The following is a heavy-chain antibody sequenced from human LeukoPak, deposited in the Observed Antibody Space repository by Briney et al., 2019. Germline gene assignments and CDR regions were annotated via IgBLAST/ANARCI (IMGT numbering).Heavy chain of an antibody. J-gene: IGHJ1*01. CDR1: GFTFSSYA. CDR3: AKDRAAGYCTSIRCYIEYFQD. V-gene: IGHV3-30*18. D-gene: IGHD2-2*02. CDR2: VSFDGSNN. Sequence: GGSLRLSCTASGFTFSSYAMHWVRQAPGKGLEWVAVVSFDGSNNYSADSVKGRFTISRDNSKNTLYLQMNSLRAEDTAVYYYAKDRAAGYCTSIRCYIEYFQDWGQGTLVTVSS.